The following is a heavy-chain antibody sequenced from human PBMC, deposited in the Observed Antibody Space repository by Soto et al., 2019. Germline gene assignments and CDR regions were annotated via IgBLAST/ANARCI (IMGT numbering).Heavy chain of an antibody. Sequence: GGSLRLSCAASGFTFSSYGMHWVRQAPGKGLEWVAVISYDGSNKYYADSVKGRFTISRDNSKNTLYLQMNSLRAEDTAVYYCAKDPMIVDTAMVTFFDYWGQGTLVTVSS. CDR1: GFTFSSYG. V-gene: IGHV3-30*18. J-gene: IGHJ4*02. CDR2: ISYDGSNK. CDR3: AKDPMIVDTAMVTFFDY. D-gene: IGHD5-18*01.